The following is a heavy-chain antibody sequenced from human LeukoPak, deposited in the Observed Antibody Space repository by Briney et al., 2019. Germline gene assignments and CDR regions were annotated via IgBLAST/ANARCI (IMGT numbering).Heavy chain of an antibody. Sequence: GGSLRLSCAASGLTFSIYSMRWVCHAPRKGLGWVAFIPNNVNIKYYTDSVKGRFPISRANSKNTLYLQMNSLRAEDTGVYYCAINMVTQGEYLKHWGQGTLVPVSS. CDR3: AINMVTQGEYLKH. D-gene: IGHD2-21*02. CDR2: IPNNVNIK. V-gene: IGHV3-30*02. J-gene: IGHJ1*01. CDR1: GLTFSIYS.